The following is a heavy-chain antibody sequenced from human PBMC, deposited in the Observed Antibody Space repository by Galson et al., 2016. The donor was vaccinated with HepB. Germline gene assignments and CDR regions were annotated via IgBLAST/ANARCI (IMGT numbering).Heavy chain of an antibody. J-gene: IGHJ6*02. Sequence: SLRLSCAASGFTFSSLSINWVRQAPGKGLEWVSSISSGSRYIYYADSVKGRFTISRDNANNSLYLQMNSLRAEDTAAYYCARGGRRYDFWSGDYGLNGMDVWGQGTTVTVSS. CDR3: ARGGRRYDFWSGDYGLNGMDV. D-gene: IGHD3-3*01. CDR1: GFTFSSLS. CDR2: ISSGSRYI. V-gene: IGHV3-21*04.